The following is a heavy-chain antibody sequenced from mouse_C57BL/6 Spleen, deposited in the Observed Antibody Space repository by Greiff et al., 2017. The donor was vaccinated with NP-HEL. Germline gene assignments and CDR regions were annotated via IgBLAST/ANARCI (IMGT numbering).Heavy chain of an antibody. CDR2: IYPGSGST. CDR1: GYTFTSYW. D-gene: IGHD2-4*01. V-gene: IGHV1-55*01. CDR3: ARLKDYDEPWFAY. Sequence: VQLQQPGAELVKPGASVKMSCKASGYTFTSYWITWVKQRPGQGLEWIGDIYPGSGSTNYNEKFKSKATLTVDTSSSTAYMQLSSLTSEDSAVYYCARLKDYDEPWFAYWGQGTLVTVSA. J-gene: IGHJ3*01.